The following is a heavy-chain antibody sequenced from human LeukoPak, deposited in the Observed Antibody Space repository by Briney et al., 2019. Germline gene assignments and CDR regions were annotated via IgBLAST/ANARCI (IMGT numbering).Heavy chain of an antibody. Sequence: ASVKVSCKASGYTFTSDPMHWVRQAPGQGLEWMGWINTANGNTKYSQKFQGRVTITRDTSASTAYLDLSSLISENTAVYYCAKWGVRGGDFWGQGTLVTVSS. CDR3: AKWGVRGGDF. V-gene: IGHV1-3*04. J-gene: IGHJ4*02. D-gene: IGHD3-16*01. CDR2: INTANGNT. CDR1: GYTFTSDP.